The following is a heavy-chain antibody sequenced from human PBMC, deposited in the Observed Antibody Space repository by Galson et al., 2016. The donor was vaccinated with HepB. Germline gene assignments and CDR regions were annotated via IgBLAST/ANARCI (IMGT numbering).Heavy chain of an antibody. V-gene: IGHV1-46*01. Sequence: SVKVSCKASGYTFTSYYMHWVRQVPGQGLEWMGIVDPAGLTTEYAQRFQDRLTMTGDTSTSTVHMELSGLTSADTAMYYCARDALLDGYSGYEGAFDIWGHGTMVTVSS. J-gene: IGHJ3*02. D-gene: IGHD5-12*01. CDR1: GYTFTSYY. CDR3: ARDALLDGYSGYEGAFDI. CDR2: VDPAGLTT.